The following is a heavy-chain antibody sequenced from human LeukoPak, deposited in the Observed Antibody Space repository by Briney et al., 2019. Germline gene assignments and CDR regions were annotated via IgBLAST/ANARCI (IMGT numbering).Heavy chain of an antibody. Sequence: SETLSLTCTVSGGSISSYYWSWIRRPAGKGLEWIGRIYTSGSTNYNPSLKSRVTMSVDTSKNQFSLKLSSVTAADTAVYYCARARSYDFWSGYWGFDPWGQGTLVTVSS. D-gene: IGHD3-3*01. V-gene: IGHV4-4*07. CDR1: GGSISSYY. J-gene: IGHJ5*02. CDR3: ARARSYDFWSGYWGFDP. CDR2: IYTSGST.